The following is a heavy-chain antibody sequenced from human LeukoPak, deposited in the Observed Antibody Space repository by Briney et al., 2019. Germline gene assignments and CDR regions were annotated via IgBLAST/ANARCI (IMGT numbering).Heavy chain of an antibody. J-gene: IGHJ4*02. V-gene: IGHV3-30*03. CDR2: ISYDGSNK. Sequence: PGRSLRLSCAASGFTFSSYGMHWVRQAPGKGLEWVAVISYDGSNKYYADSVKGRFTISRDNSKNTLYLQMNSLRAEDTAVYYCARGTHSYYYDSSGYYCIDYWGQGTLVTVSS. CDR3: ARGTHSYYYDSSGYYCIDY. D-gene: IGHD3-22*01. CDR1: GFTFSSYG.